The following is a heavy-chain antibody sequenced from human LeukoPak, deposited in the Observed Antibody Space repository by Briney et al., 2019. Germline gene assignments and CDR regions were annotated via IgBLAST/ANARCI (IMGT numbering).Heavy chain of an antibody. CDR1: GGSFNDYY. J-gene: IGHJ6*03. Sequence: SETLSLTCAVYGGSFNDYYWNWIRQPPGKGLEWIGEINLRGSTTYNPSLKSRVTISLDESKNQFSLKLSSVTAADTAVYYCARVDMVRGVMPRTYYMDVWGKGTTVTISS. CDR2: INLRGST. V-gene: IGHV4-34*01. CDR3: ARVDMVRGVMPRTYYMDV. D-gene: IGHD3-10*01.